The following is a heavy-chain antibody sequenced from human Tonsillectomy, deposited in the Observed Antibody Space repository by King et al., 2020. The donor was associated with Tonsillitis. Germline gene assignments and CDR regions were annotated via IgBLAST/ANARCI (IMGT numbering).Heavy chain of an antibody. V-gene: IGHV3-30*04. CDR3: AREAYSAAAGYYSDL. Sequence: QLVQSGGGVVQPGRSQRLSCAASGFYFSGYAMHWVRQAPGKGLEWGTFISHDESNKRYADSVKGRFTVSRDNSKNTVFLQMNSLRAEDTAMYYCAREAYSAAAGYYSDLWGQGTLVTVSS. CDR2: ISHDESNK. CDR1: GFYFSGYA. J-gene: IGHJ4*02. D-gene: IGHD6-13*01.